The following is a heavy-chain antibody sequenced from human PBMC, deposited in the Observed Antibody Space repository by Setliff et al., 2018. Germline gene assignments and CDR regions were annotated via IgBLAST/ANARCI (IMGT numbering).Heavy chain of an antibody. CDR2: ISGSGGST. V-gene: IGHV3-23*01. CDR1: GFTFSSYV. CDR3: AKVPRIAAAGPRFDY. Sequence: GESLKISCAASGFTFSSYVMSWVRQAPGKGLEWVSAISGSGGSTYYADSVEGRFTISRDNSKNTLYLQMNSLRAEDTAVYYCAKVPRIAAAGPRFDYWGQGTLVTVSS. J-gene: IGHJ4*02. D-gene: IGHD6-13*01.